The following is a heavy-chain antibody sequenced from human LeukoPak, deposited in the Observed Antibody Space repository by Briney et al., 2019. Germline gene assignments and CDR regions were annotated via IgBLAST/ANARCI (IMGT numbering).Heavy chain of an antibody. V-gene: IGHV3-23*01. Sequence: GGSLRLSCVASGCTFNNYAMGWVRQAPGKGLEWVSGMSGSGATTSYADSVKGRFTISRDNSENTVYLQMNSLRAEDTALYYCAKSVSLIVVAGGYFDYWGQGTLVTVSS. CDR3: AKSVSLIVVAGGYFDY. D-gene: IGHD3-22*01. J-gene: IGHJ4*02. CDR2: MSGSGATT. CDR1: GCTFNNYA.